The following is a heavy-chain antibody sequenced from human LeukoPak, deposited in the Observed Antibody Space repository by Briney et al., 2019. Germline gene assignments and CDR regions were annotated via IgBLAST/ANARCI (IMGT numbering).Heavy chain of an antibody. J-gene: IGHJ4*02. Sequence: SETLSLTCAVSGYSISSGYYWGWIRQPPGKGLEWIGSISHSGSTYYNPSLKSRVTISVDTSKNQFSLKLSSVTAADTAVYYCARGWTSNIDYWGQGTLVTVSS. CDR2: ISHSGST. D-gene: IGHD3/OR15-3a*01. CDR3: ARGWTSNIDY. V-gene: IGHV4-38-2*01. CDR1: GYSISSGYY.